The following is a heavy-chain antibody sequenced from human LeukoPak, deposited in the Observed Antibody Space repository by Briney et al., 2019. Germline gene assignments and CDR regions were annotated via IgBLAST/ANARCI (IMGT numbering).Heavy chain of an antibody. CDR1: EFTFSSYW. Sequence: GGSLRLSCAASEFTFSSYWMTWVRQAPGKGLVWVSRINNDGSSTSYADSVQGRFTISRDNAKNTLYLQMNSLRAEDTALYYRARVARGDYYYYYMDVWGKGTTVTVSS. CDR3: ARVARGDYYYYYMDV. V-gene: IGHV3-74*01. CDR2: INNDGSST. D-gene: IGHD3-10*01. J-gene: IGHJ6*03.